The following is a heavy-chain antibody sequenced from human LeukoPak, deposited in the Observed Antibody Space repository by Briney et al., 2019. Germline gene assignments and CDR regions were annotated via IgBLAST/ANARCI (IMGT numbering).Heavy chain of an antibody. V-gene: IGHV3-23*01. J-gene: IGHJ6*04. CDR2: ISGSGGST. D-gene: IGHD3-10*02. CDR1: GYIFNKAW. Sequence: GGSLRLSCAVSGYIFNKAWMSWGRQAPRKGLEWVSAISGSGGSTYYADSVKGRFTISRDNAKNSLYLQMTSLRAEDTAVYYCAELGITMIGGVWGKATTVTISS. CDR3: AELGITMIGGV.